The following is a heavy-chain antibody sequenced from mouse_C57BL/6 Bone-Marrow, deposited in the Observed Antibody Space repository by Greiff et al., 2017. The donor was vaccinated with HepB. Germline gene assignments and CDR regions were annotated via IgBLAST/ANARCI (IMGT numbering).Heavy chain of an antibody. V-gene: IGHV3-6*01. J-gene: IGHJ1*03. Sequence: EVQLQQSGPGLVKPSQSLSLTCSVTGYSITSGYYWNWIRQFPGNKLEWMGYISYDGSNNYNPSLKNRISITRDTSKNQFFLKLNSVTTEDTATYYCARGFGTTVGYWYFDVWGTGTTVTVSS. CDR3: ARGFGTTVGYWYFDV. D-gene: IGHD1-1*01. CDR1: GYSITSGYY. CDR2: ISYDGSN.